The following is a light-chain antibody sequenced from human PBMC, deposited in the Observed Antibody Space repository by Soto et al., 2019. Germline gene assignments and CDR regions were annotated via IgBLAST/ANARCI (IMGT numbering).Light chain of an antibody. CDR3: QQSYSTPST. CDR1: QSISSY. J-gene: IGKJ1*01. Sequence: DIQMTQSPSSLSASVGDRVTITCRASQSISSYLNWYQWKPGQAPKLLIYAASTLHRGVPSRFSGSVSGTDFTLTISSLQPEDYANFYCQQSYSTPSTFGQGTKVDIK. CDR2: AAS. V-gene: IGKV1-39*01.